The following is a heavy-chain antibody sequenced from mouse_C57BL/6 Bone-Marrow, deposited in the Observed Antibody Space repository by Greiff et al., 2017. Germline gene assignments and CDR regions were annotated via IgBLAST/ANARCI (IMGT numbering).Heavy chain of an antibody. CDR1: GYSITSGSY. D-gene: IGHD1-1*01. CDR2: ISYDGSN. Sequence: DVQLQESGPGLVKPSQSLALTCSVTGYSITSGSYWNWLRQFPGNKLEWMGYISYDGSNNYNPSLKNRISITRDTSKNQFFLKLNSVTTEDTATYSSARDSYYVFAYEGQGTLVPVSA. CDR3: ARDSYYVFAY. J-gene: IGHJ3*01. V-gene: IGHV3-6*01.